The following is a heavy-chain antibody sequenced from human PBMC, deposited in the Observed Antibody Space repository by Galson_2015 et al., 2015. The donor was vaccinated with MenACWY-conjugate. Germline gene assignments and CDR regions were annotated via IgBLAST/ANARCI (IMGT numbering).Heavy chain of an antibody. V-gene: IGHV1-18*01. CDR2: ISAYNGNT. CDR3: ARVMSRSSPNSYSSSWYDYYYYGMDV. D-gene: IGHD6-13*01. CDR1: GGTFSSYA. J-gene: IGHJ6*02. Sequence: SVKVSCKASGGTFSSYAISWVRQAPGQGLEWMGWISAYNGNTNYAQKLQGRVTMTTDTSTSTAYMELRSLRSDDTAVYYCARVMSRSSPNSYSSSWYDYYYYGMDVWGQGTTVTVSS.